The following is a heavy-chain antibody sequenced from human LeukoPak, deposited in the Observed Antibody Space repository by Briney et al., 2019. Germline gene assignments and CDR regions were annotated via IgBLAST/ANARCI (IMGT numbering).Heavy chain of an antibody. CDR2: ISGSGGST. V-gene: IGHV3-23*01. D-gene: IGHD2-15*01. J-gene: IGHJ6*02. Sequence: GGSLRLSCAASGFTFSSYAMSWVRQAPGKGLEWVSAISGSGGSTYYADSVKGRFTISRDNSKNTLYLQMNSLRAEDTAVYYCAKEGYCSGGRCYLSMDVWGQGTTVTVSS. CDR3: AKEGYCSGGRCYLSMDV. CDR1: GFTFSSYA.